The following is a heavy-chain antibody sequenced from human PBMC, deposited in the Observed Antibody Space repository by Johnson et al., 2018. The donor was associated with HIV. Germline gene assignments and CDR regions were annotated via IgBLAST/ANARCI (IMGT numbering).Heavy chain of an antibody. CDR1: GFTFSSYW. J-gene: IGHJ3*01. CDR3: ARETRSAAAGHGAFDV. Sequence: VQLVESGGGLMQPGGSLRLSCAASGFTFSSYWMSWVRQAPGEGLEWVSVIYSDDMTYYADSVKGRFTISRVNSKNTLYLQMNSLRAEDTAVYYCARETRSAAAGHGAFDVWGQGTMVTVSS. CDR2: IYSDDMT. V-gene: IGHV3-53*01. D-gene: IGHD6-13*01.